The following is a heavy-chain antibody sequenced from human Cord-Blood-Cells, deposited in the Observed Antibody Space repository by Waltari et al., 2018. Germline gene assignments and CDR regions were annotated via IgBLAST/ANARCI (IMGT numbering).Heavy chain of an antibody. D-gene: IGHD5-18*01. CDR2: MNPNSGNT. CDR1: GYTFTSYD. Sequence: QVQLVQSGAEVKKPGASVKVSCKASGYTFTSYDINWVRQAPGQGFEWMGWMNPNSGNTGYAQKFQGRVTMTRNTSISTAYMELSSLRSEDTAVYYCAMHERGYSYGYYYYYGMDVWGQGTTVTVSS. CDR3: AMHERGYSYGYYYYYGMDV. V-gene: IGHV1-8*01. J-gene: IGHJ6*02.